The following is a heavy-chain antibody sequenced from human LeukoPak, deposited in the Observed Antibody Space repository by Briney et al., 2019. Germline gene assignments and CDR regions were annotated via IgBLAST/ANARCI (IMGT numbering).Heavy chain of an antibody. D-gene: IGHD2-8*01. CDR3: ARDNGLNYLVY. CDR1: GFTFSSYW. CDR2: IKEDGSEK. V-gene: IGHV3-7*01. Sequence: GGSLRLSCAASGFTFSSYWMSWVRQAPGKGLEWVAQIKEDGSEKYYVDSVKGRFTISRDNAKNSLYLQMNSPRAEDTAVYYCARDNGLNYLVYWGQGALVTVSS. J-gene: IGHJ4*02.